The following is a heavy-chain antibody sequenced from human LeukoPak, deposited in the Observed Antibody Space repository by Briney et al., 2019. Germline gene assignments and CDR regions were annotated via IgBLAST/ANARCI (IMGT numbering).Heavy chain of an antibody. V-gene: IGHV4-59*08. CDR3: ARRQYYDSSGYWYYFDY. J-gene: IGHJ4*02. CDR1: GGSISSYY. Sequence: SETLSLTCTVSGGSISSYYWSWIRQPPGKGLEWIGYIYNSGSTNYNPSLKSRVTISVDTSKSQFSLKLSSVTAADTAVYYCARRQYYDSSGYWYYFDYWGQGTLVTVSS. D-gene: IGHD3-22*01. CDR2: IYNSGST.